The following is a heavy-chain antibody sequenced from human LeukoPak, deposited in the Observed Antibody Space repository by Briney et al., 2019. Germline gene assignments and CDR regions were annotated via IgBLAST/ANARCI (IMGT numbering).Heavy chain of an antibody. Sequence: SETLSLTCTVSGSISGYYWSWIRQPPGKGLEWIGYIYTSGSTNYNPSLESRVTISVDTSKNQFSLDLSSVTAADTAVYYCARRSVSGYYQNHEYYFDYWGQGTLVTVSS. CDR2: IYTSGST. D-gene: IGHD3-22*01. CDR3: ARRSVSGYYQNHEYYFDY. V-gene: IGHV4-4*09. CDR1: GSISGYY. J-gene: IGHJ4*02.